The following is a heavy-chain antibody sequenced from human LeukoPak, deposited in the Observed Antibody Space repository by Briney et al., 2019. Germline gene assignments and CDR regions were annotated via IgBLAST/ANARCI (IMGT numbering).Heavy chain of an antibody. CDR3: ARDRKDGYNPLDY. J-gene: IGHJ4*02. D-gene: IGHD5-24*01. CDR2: ISDSSNTI. V-gene: IGHV3-48*02. CDR1: GFTFSSNS. Sequence: GGSLKLSCAVSGFTFSSNSMNWVRQAPGKGLEWISYISDSSNTIYYADSVKGRFTISRDNAKNSLYLQMNSQRDEDTAVYYCARDRKDGYNPLDYWGQGTLVTVSS.